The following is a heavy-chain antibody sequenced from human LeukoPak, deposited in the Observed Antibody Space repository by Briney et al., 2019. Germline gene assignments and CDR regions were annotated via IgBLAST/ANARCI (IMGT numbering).Heavy chain of an antibody. V-gene: IGHV4-59*01. CDR3: ARVFCGGGSCYDSRGWFDP. CDR1: GGSISSYY. D-gene: IGHD2-15*01. CDR2: TYYSGST. Sequence: SETLSLTCTVSGGSISSYYWSWIRQPPGKGLEWIGYTYYSGSTNYNPSLKSRVTISVDTSKNQFSLKLSSVTAADTAVYYCARVFCGGGSCYDSRGWFDPWGQGTLVTVSS. J-gene: IGHJ5*02.